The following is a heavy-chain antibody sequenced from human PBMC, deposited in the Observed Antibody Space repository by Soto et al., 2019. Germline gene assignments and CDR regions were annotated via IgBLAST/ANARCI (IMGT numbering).Heavy chain of an antibody. Sequence: QVQLVQSGAEVTKPGAAVTISCKASGYTFTDYALHWVRQAPGQRPEWMGWIITRSGDTKYSPKCQDRITITRDTSATTVYMSLSTLTSEDTAIYYCARDIGSGSYYDSNNWFDPWGQGTLVTVSS. CDR3: ARDIGSGSYYDSNNWFDP. V-gene: IGHV1-3*04. J-gene: IGHJ5*02. CDR1: GYTFTDYA. D-gene: IGHD3-10*01. CDR2: IITRSGDT.